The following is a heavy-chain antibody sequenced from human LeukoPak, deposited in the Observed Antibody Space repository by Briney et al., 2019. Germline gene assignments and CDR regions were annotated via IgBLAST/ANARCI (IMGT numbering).Heavy chain of an antibody. J-gene: IGHJ4*02. CDR3: AKDRPSRIAVAGGPFDY. V-gene: IGHV3-48*04. CDR1: GFTFSTYS. Sequence: GGSLRLSCAASGFTFSTYSMNWVRQAPGKGLEWISYISSSSSTIYYADSVKGRFTISRDNAKNSLYLQMNSLRAEDTALYYCAKDRPSRIAVAGGPFDYWGQGTLVTVSS. D-gene: IGHD6-19*01. CDR2: ISSSSSTI.